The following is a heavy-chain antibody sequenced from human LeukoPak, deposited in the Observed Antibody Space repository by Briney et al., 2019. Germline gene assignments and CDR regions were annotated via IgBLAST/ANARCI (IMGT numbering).Heavy chain of an antibody. V-gene: IGHV4-59*01. J-gene: IGHJ4*02. CDR2: INYSGST. D-gene: IGHD6-6*01. CDR3: ARLSTMSTAANIFDY. CDR1: NGSISPYY. Sequence: SETLSLTCTVSNGSISPYYWTWIRQPPGKGLEYIGYINYSGSTNYNPSLKSRVTISVDTSKNQFSLKLSSVTAADTAVYYCARLSTMSTAANIFDYWGQGTLVTVSS.